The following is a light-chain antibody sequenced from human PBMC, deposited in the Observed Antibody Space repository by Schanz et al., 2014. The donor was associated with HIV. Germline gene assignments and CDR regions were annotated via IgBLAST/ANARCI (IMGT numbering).Light chain of an antibody. CDR1: SSDVGGYDY. V-gene: IGLV2-11*01. J-gene: IGLJ1*01. CDR3: NSYSHSNTYV. CDR2: DVS. Sequence: QSALTQPRSVSGSPGQSVTISCTGTSSDVGGYDYVSWYQQHPGKAPKLMIYDVSVRPSGVPDRFSGSKSGNTASLTVSGLQADDEADYYCNSYSHSNTYVFGSGTKLTVL.